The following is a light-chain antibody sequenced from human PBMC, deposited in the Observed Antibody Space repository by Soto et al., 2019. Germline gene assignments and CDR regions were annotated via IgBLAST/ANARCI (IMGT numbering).Light chain of an antibody. J-gene: IGKJ5*01. CDR1: QAISSY. CDR2: AAS. CDR3: QQLNSFPIT. Sequence: DIQMTQSPSTLSASVVDRVTLTCRASQAISSYLAWYQQKPGRAPKLLIYAASTLQSGVPSRFSGSGSGTEFTLTITSLQPEDFATYYCQQLNSFPITFGQGTRLEIK. V-gene: IGKV1-9*01.